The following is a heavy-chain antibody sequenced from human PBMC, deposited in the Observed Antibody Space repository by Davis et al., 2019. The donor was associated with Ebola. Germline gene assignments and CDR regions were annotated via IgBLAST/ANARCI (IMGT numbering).Heavy chain of an antibody. CDR2: INAGNGNT. J-gene: IGHJ6*02. D-gene: IGHD2-2*02. V-gene: IGHV1-3*01. CDR1: GYTFTSYA. CDR3: ARDLAPIPGYYYGMDV. Sequence: ASVKVSCKASGYTFTSYAMHWVRQAPGQRFEWMGWINAGNGNTKYSQKFQGRVTITRDTSASTAYMELSSLRSEDTAVYYCARDLAPIPGYYYGMDVWGQGTTVTVSS.